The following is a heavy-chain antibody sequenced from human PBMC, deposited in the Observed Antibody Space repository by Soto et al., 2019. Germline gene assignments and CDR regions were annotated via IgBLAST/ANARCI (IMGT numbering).Heavy chain of an antibody. CDR1: GFTFSSYS. Sequence: GGSLRLSCAASGFTFSSYSMNWVRQAPGKGLEWVSYISSSSSTIYYADSVKGRFTISRDNAKNSLYLQMNSLRDEDTAVYYCARDLPSFGYDNDAFDIWGQGTMVTVSS. CDR2: ISSSSSTI. CDR3: ARDLPSFGYDNDAFDI. J-gene: IGHJ3*02. V-gene: IGHV3-48*02. D-gene: IGHD5-12*01.